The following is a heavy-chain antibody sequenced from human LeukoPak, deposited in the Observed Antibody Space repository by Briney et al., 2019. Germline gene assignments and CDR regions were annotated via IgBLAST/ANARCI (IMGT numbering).Heavy chain of an antibody. CDR3: AKARITMVRGDYSPFDY. CDR1: RFTFSSYG. V-gene: IGHV3-30*02. J-gene: IGHJ4*02. Sequence: PERSLRLSCEASRFTFSSYGMHWVRQAPGKGLEWVAFIRYDGSNKYYADSVKGRFTISRDNSKNTLYLQMNSLRAEDTAVYYCAKARITMVRGDYSPFDYWGQGTLVTVSS. D-gene: IGHD3-10*01. CDR2: IRYDGSNK.